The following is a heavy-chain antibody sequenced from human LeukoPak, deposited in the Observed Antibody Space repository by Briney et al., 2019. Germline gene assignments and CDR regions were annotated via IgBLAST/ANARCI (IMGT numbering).Heavy chain of an antibody. D-gene: IGHD3-16*02. CDR1: GYTFNIYY. CDR2: INPSSGGT. V-gene: IGHV1-2*02. CDR3: ARDLGVWETYRFSLLS. Sequence: GASVKVSCKASGYTFNIYYMHWVRQVPGQRLEWMGYINPSSGGTNYAQNFQGRVTMTRDTSISTVYMELDSLRSDDTAVYYCARDLGVWETYRFSLLSWGQGTLVTVSS. J-gene: IGHJ5*02.